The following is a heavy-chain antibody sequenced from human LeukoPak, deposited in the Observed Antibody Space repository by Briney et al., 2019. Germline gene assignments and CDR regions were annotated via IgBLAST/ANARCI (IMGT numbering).Heavy chain of an antibody. CDR1: GDSISGSNYH. J-gene: IGHJ5*02. V-gene: IGHV4-39*07. CDR2: VHYSGSA. Sequence: SETLSLTCTVSGDSISGSNYHWGWLRQPPGKGLEWLGTVHYSGSAFYNPSLRGRTTVSVDTSKNQFSLKLTSVTAADTAVYFCAREPDAWGQGILVTVSS. CDR3: AREPDA.